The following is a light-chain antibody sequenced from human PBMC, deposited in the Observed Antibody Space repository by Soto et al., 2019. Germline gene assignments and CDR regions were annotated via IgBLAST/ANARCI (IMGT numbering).Light chain of an antibody. J-gene: IGLJ1*01. CDR3: ISYASINTYV. Sequence: QSALTQPASVSGSPEHSITISCTGTSSDVGGYDYVSWYQQHPGKAPKLMIYDVTNRPSGVSNRFSGSKSGNTASLTISGLQAEDEADYYCISYASINTYVFGTGTKVTVL. CDR1: SSDVGGYDY. CDR2: DVT. V-gene: IGLV2-14*01.